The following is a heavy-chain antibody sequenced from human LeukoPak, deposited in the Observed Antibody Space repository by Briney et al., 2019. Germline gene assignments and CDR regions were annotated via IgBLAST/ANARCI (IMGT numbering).Heavy chain of an antibody. D-gene: IGHD1-14*01. CDR1: GFTFGGYG. CDR3: TRYNNDHFDY. Sequence: GSLRLSCAGSGFTFGGYGMHWFRQTPGKGLEWVAVIAYDGSRAFYADSVKGRFTISRDNSKNTMSVQMDDLRAEDTAVYYCTRYNNDHFDYWGQGTLVAVSS. CDR2: IAYDGSRA. J-gene: IGHJ4*02. V-gene: IGHV3-33*01.